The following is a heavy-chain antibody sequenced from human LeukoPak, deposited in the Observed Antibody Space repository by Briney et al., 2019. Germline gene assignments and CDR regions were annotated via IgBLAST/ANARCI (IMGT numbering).Heavy chain of an antibody. J-gene: IGHJ4*02. CDR2: ISSSSSYI. Sequence: GGSLRLSCAASGFTFSSYSMNWVRQAPGKGLEWVSSISSSSSYIYYADSVKGRFTIPRDNAKNSLYLQMNSLRAEDTAVYYCARDRIAVAGILYYWGQGTLVTVSS. D-gene: IGHD6-19*01. CDR1: GFTFSSYS. V-gene: IGHV3-21*01. CDR3: ARDRIAVAGILYY.